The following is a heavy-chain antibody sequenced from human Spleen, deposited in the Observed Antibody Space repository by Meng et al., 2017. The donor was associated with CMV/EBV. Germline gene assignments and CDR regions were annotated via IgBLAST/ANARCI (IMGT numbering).Heavy chain of an antibody. Sequence: GESLKISCAASGFTFSSYAMHWVRQAPGRGLEWVAVISYHGTDKFYADSVKGRFTISRDTSRNTLYLQMNSLRAEDTAVYYCARGTDSYYDFWSGYWGTFDYWGQGTLVTVSS. CDR3: ARGTDSYYDFWSGYWGTFDY. CDR1: GFTFSSYA. V-gene: IGHV3-30-3*01. J-gene: IGHJ4*02. CDR2: ISYHGTDK. D-gene: IGHD3-3*01.